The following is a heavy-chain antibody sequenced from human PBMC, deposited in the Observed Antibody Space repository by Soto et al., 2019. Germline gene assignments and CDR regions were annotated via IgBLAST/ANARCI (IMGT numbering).Heavy chain of an antibody. CDR1: GFTFSSYG. V-gene: IGHV3-30*18. CDR3: AKDAYVYGGTGPLF. Sequence: PGGSLELSCATSGFTFSSYGPHWVRHSPGKGLEWVAVISYDGSNKYYADSVKGRFTISRDNSKNTLYLQMNSLRAEDTAVYYCAKDAYVYGGTGPLFWGQGTLVTVSS. CDR2: ISYDGSNK. J-gene: IGHJ4*02. D-gene: IGHD4-17*01.